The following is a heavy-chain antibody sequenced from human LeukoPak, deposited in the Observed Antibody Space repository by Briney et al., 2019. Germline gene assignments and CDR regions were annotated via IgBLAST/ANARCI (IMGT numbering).Heavy chain of an antibody. CDR1: GFIFSSYA. V-gene: IGHV3-64D*06. Sequence: GGSLRLSCAASGFIFSSYAMHWVRQAPGKGLEYVSAISTNGGSTNYADSVKGRFTISRDNSKNTLYLQMSRLRPEDTAVYYCVKGYLEYYGSGNYFDYWGQGTLVTVSS. D-gene: IGHD3-10*01. CDR2: ISTNGGST. CDR3: VKGYLEYYGSGNYFDY. J-gene: IGHJ4*02.